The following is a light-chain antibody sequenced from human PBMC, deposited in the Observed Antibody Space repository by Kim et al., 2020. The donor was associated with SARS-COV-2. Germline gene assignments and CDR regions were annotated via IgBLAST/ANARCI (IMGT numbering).Light chain of an antibody. Sequence: LSPGERATLACRASQSVSSSYLAWYQQKPGQAPRLLIYGASSRATGIPDRFSGSGSGTDFTLTISRLEPEDFAVYYCQQYGSTGYTFGQGTKLEI. CDR1: QSVSSSY. J-gene: IGKJ2*01. CDR3: QQYGSTGYT. CDR2: GAS. V-gene: IGKV3-20*01.